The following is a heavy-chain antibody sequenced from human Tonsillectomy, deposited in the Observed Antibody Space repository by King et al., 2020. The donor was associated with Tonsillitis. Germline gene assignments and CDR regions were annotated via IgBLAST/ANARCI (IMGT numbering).Heavy chain of an antibody. J-gene: IGHJ6*02. D-gene: IGHD2-15*01. Sequence: VQLVESGGLVVQPGGSLRLSCAASGFTFDDYTMHWVRQAPGGGLEWVSLIRWDGGSTYYADSVKGRFTISRDNSKNSLYLQMNSLRTEDTALYYCAKAYCSGGTCDLGGHYCGMDVWGQGTTVTVSS. CDR3: AKAYCSGGTCDLGGHYCGMDV. CDR2: IRWDGGST. CDR1: GFTFDDYT. V-gene: IGHV3-43*01.